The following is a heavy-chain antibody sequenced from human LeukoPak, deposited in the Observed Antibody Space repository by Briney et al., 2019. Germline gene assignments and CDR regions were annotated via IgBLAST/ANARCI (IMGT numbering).Heavy chain of an antibody. CDR1: GFTFSSYG. CDR3: ARDGGSWATIVYYMDV. CDR2: ISYDGSNK. D-gene: IGHD5-12*01. V-gene: IGHV3-30*01. J-gene: IGHJ6*03. Sequence: GGSLRLSCAASGFTFSSYGMHWVRQAPGKGLEWVAVISYDGSNKYYADSVKGRFTISRDNSKNTLYLQMNSLRAEDTAVYYCARDGGSWATIVYYMDVWGKGTTVTVSS.